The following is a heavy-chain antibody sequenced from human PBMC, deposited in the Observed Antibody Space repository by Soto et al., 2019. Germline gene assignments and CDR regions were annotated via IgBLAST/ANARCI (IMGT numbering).Heavy chain of an antibody. J-gene: IGHJ6*02. Sequence: PSETLSLTCTVSGGSISSGGYYWSWIRQHPGKGLEWIGYIYYSGSTYYNPSLKSRVTISVDTSKNQFSLKPSSVTAADTAVYYCARVLSWASYYDFWSGYYNYYYYGMDVWGQGTTVTV. CDR3: ARVLSWASYYDFWSGYYNYYYYGMDV. D-gene: IGHD3-3*01. CDR2: IYYSGST. CDR1: GGSISSGGYY. V-gene: IGHV4-31*03.